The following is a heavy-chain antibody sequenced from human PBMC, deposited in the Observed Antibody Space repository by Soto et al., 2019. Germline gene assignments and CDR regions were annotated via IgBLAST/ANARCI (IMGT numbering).Heavy chain of an antibody. J-gene: IGHJ3*02. CDR1: GFTFSSYW. D-gene: IGHD3-16*01. V-gene: IGHV3-74*01. CDR2: INTDGSGT. Sequence: EVQLVESGGGLVQPGGSLRLSCAASGFTFSSYWMHWVRQAPGKGLGWVSCINTDGSGTRYADSVKGRFTISRDKAKNTLYLQMNSLRAEDTAVYYCARALGTLTARAFDMWGQGTTVSVSS. CDR3: ARALGTLTARAFDM.